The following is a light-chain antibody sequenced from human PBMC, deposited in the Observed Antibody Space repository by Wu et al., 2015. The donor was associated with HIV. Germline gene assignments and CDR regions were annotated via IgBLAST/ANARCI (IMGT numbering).Light chain of an antibody. Sequence: EIVLTQSPATLSVSPGERATLSCRASQSVSSSYLAWYQQKPGQAPRLLIYGASSRATGIPDRFSGSGPGTDFTLTISRLEPEDFAVYYCQQYGSSPRTFGQGTKVEIK. J-gene: IGKJ1*01. CDR3: QQYGSSPRT. CDR2: GAS. CDR1: QSVSSSY. V-gene: IGKV3-20*01.